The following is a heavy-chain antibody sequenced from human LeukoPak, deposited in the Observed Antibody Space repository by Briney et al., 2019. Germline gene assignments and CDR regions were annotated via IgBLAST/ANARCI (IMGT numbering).Heavy chain of an antibody. J-gene: IGHJ5*02. D-gene: IGHD2-15*01. CDR2: INPNSGGT. CDR1: GYTFTGYY. Sequence: GASVKVSCKASGYTFTGYYMHWVRQAPGQGLEWMGRINPNSGGTNYAQKFQGRVTMTRDTSISTAYMELSRLRSDDTAVYYCARSFEGYCSGGSCSLHNWFDPWGQGTLVTVSS. CDR3: ARSFEGYCSGGSCSLHNWFDP. V-gene: IGHV1-2*06.